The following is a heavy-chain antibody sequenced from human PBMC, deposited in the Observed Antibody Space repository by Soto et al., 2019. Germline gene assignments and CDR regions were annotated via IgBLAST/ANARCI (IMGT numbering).Heavy chain of an antibody. CDR2: IYYSGST. CDR1: GGSISSSSYY. J-gene: IGHJ4*02. V-gene: IGHV4-39*01. CDR3: ARQAANWEARADY. Sequence: QLQLQESGPGLVKPSETLSLTCTVSGGSISSSSYYWGWIRQPPGKGLEWIGSIYYSGSTYYNPSLKSRVTISVDTSKNQFSLKLSSVTAADTAVYYCARQAANWEARADYWGQGTLVTVSS. D-gene: IGHD7-27*01.